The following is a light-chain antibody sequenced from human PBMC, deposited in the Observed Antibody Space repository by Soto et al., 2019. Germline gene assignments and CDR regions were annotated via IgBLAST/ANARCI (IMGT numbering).Light chain of an antibody. J-gene: IGKJ1*01. CDR3: QQYGSSPRT. CDR2: GAS. V-gene: IGKV3-20*01. Sequence: IVLTQSPGTLSLSPGERATLSCRASQSVSSSYLAWYQQKPGQAPRLLIYGASSRATGIPDRFSGSGSETDFTLTISRLEPEDFAVYYCQQYGSSPRTFGQGTKVDIK. CDR1: QSVSSSY.